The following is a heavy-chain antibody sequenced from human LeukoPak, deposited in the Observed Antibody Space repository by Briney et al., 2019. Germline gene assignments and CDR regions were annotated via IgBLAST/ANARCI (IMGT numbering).Heavy chain of an antibody. J-gene: IGHJ4*02. D-gene: IGHD2-15*01. CDR2: INPNSGGT. CDR1: GYTFTGYY. Sequence: ASVKVSCKASGYTFTGYYMHWVRQAPGQGLEWMGWINPNSGGTNYAQKFQGRVTMTRDTSISTAYMELSRLRSDDTAVYYCAGELGWDCSGGSCRIYYFDYWGQGTLVTVSS. V-gene: IGHV1-2*02. CDR3: AGELGWDCSGGSCRIYYFDY.